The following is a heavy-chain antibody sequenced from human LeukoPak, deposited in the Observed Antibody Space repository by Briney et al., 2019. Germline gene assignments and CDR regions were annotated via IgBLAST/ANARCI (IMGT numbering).Heavy chain of an antibody. CDR3: ARQEGGALDY. D-gene: IGHD3-16*01. CDR1: GYSISSGYY. Sequence: PSETLSLTCTVSGYSISSGYYWGWIRPPPGKGLEWIGSIYHSGSTYYNPSLKSRVTISVDTSKNQFSLKLSSVTAADTAVYYCARQEGGALDYWGQGTLVTVSS. J-gene: IGHJ4*02. V-gene: IGHV4-38-2*02. CDR2: IYHSGST.